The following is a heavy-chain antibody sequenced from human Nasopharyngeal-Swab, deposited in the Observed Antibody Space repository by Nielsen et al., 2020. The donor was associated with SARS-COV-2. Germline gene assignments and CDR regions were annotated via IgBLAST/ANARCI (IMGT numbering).Heavy chain of an antibody. Sequence: GGSLRLSCAASGFTFSSYGMHWVRQAPGKGLEWVAVISYDGSNKYYADSVKGRFTISRDNSKNPLSLQMNSLRAEDTAVYYCAKVLRFLEWSGGMDVWGQGTTVTVSS. J-gene: IGHJ6*02. CDR2: ISYDGSNK. CDR3: AKVLRFLEWSGGMDV. CDR1: GFTFSSYG. V-gene: IGHV3-30*18. D-gene: IGHD3-3*01.